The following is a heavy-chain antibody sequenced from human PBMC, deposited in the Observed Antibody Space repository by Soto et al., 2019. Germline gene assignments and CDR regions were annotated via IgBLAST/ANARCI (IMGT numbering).Heavy chain of an antibody. D-gene: IGHD2-15*01. J-gene: IGHJ6*02. V-gene: IGHV4-59*01. CDR2: IYYSGST. Sequence: SETLSLTCTVSGGSISSYYWSWIRQPPGKGLEWIGYIYYSGSTNYNPSLKSRVTISVDTSKNQFSLKLSSVTAADTAVYYCARDCSGGSCYYPNSRNYYYGMDVWGQGTTVTVSS. CDR1: GGSISSYY. CDR3: ARDCSGGSCYYPNSRNYYYGMDV.